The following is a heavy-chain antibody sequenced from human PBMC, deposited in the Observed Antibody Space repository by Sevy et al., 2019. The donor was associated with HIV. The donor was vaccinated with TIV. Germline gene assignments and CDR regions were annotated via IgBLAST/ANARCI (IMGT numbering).Heavy chain of an antibody. Sequence: GGSLRLSCAASGFTFSKAWMTWVRQAPGKGLEWVSTISVSGDSTYYADSVKGRFTISRDNSKNTLYLQMNTLRAEDTALYYCAKDHDNNWFDPWGQGTLVTVSS. CDR3: AKDHDNNWFDP. J-gene: IGHJ5*02. V-gene: IGHV3-23*01. CDR1: GFTFSKAW. D-gene: IGHD3-9*01. CDR2: ISVSGDST.